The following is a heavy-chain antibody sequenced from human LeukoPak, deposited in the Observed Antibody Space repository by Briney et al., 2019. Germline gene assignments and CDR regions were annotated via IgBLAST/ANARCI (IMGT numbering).Heavy chain of an antibody. V-gene: IGHV3-7*01. J-gene: IGHJ4*02. CDR1: GFTFSSYW. D-gene: IGHD6-19*01. CDR2: IKLDGSEK. Sequence: PGGSLRLSCAASGFTFSSYWMSWVRQAPGKGLEWVANIKLDGSEKYYVDSVKGRFTISRDNAKNSLYLQMNSLRAEDTAVYYCARPGGGSGWYGLFDYWGQGTLVTVSS. CDR3: ARPGGGSGWYGLFDY.